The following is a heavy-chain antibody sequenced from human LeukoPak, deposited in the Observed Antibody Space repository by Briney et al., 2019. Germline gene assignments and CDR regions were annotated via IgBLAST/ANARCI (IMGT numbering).Heavy chain of an antibody. CDR1: GGSISSYY. V-gene: IGHV4-4*07. D-gene: IGHD4-23*01. Sequence: SSETLSLTCTVSGGSISSYYWSWIRQPAGKGLEWIGRIYTSGSTNYNPSLKSRVTMSVDTSKNQFSLKLSSVTAADTAVYYCARSYMGSLGGYYYYMDVWGKGTTVTVSS. CDR2: IYTSGST. CDR3: ARSYMGSLGGYYYYMDV. J-gene: IGHJ6*03.